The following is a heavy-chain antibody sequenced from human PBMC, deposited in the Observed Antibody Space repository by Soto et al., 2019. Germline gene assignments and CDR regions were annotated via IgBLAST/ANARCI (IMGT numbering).Heavy chain of an antibody. D-gene: IGHD3-9*01. CDR2: IGSGGDT. CDR3: TRKTPPTGMEV. V-gene: IGHV3-13*01. J-gene: IGHJ6*02. Sequence: EVQLVESGGGLVQPGGSLRLSCAASGFTLSSYDTHRVRQATGEGLAWVSGIGSGGDTHYADSVKGRFIISREDGKNSLYLQMNNLRVGDTAVYYCTRKTPPTGMEVWGQGVTVTVSS. CDR1: GFTLSSYD.